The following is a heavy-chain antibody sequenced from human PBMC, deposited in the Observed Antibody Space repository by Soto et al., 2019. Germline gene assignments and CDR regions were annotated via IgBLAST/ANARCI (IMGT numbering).Heavy chain of an antibody. V-gene: IGHV3-30-3*01. J-gene: IGHJ4*02. Sequence: SLRLSCAASGFTFSSYAMHWVRQAPGKGLEWVAVISYDGSNKYYADSVKGRFTISRDNSKNTLYLQMNSLRAEDTAVYYCARPSSVLGIAAAGPFDYWGQGTLVTVSS. CDR2: ISYDGSNK. D-gene: IGHD6-13*01. CDR3: ARPSSVLGIAAAGPFDY. CDR1: GFTFSSYA.